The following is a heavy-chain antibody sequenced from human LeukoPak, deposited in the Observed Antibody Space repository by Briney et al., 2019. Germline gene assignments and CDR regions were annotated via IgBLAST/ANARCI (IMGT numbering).Heavy chain of an antibody. CDR3: ARDPDYYDPGY. CDR2: IYHSGST. V-gene: IGHV4-39*07. D-gene: IGHD3-22*01. J-gene: IGHJ4*02. CDR1: GGSITSSNYQ. Sequence: SESLSLTCTVSGGSITSSNYQWGRIRQPPGKGLEWIGSIYHSGSTYYNPSLKSRVTISIDTSKSQFSLNLSSVTAADTAVYFCARDPDYYDPGYWGQGTLVTVSS.